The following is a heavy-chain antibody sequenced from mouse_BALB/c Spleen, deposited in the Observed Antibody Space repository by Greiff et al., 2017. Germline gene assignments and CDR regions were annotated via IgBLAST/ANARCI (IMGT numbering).Heavy chain of an antibody. CDR3: ARGRGYYGSFDY. D-gene: IGHD1-1*01. J-gene: IGHJ2*01. V-gene: IGHV5-6-5*01. Sequence: EVKLMESGGGLVKPGGSLKLSCAASGFTFSSYAMSWVRQTPEKRLEWVASISSGGSTYYPASMMGRFTISRDNARNILYLQLSSLRSDDTAMYYCARGRGYYGSFDYWGQGTTLTVSS. CDR2: ISSGGST. CDR1: GFTFSSYA.